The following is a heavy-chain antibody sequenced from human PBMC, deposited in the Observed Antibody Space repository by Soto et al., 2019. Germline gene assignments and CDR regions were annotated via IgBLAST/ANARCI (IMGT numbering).Heavy chain of an antibody. D-gene: IGHD3-16*02. CDR3: ARELSTFGGVIVKSY. Sequence: GWSLRLSCAASGFTVSSNYMSWVRQAPGKGLEWVSVIYSGGSTYYADSVKGRFTISRDNSKNTLYLQMNSLRAEDTAVYYCARELSTFGGVIVKSYWGQGTLVTVSS. CDR2: IYSGGST. J-gene: IGHJ4*02. V-gene: IGHV3-66*01. CDR1: GFTVSSNY.